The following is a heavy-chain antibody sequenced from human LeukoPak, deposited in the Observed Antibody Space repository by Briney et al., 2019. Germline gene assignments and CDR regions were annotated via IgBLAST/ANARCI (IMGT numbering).Heavy chain of an antibody. V-gene: IGHV1-2*02. Sequence: ASVKVSCKASGYTFTGYYMHWVRQAPGQGLEWMGWINPNSGGTNYAQKFQGRVTMTRDTSISTAYMELSRLRSDDTAVYYCARESQQRLQDQYAFDIWGQGTMVTVSS. CDR1: GYTFTGYY. CDR2: INPNSGGT. CDR3: ARESQQRLQDQYAFDI. J-gene: IGHJ3*02. D-gene: IGHD5-24*01.